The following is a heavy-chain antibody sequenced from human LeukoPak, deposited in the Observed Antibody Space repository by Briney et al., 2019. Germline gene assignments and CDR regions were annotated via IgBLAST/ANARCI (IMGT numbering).Heavy chain of an antibody. V-gene: IGHV3-23*01. J-gene: IGHJ5*02. CDR2: ISATGRTT. Sequence: PGGSLRLSCVASGFTFSNSAMSWVRQAPGKGRAWVSSISATGRTTYYADSVKGRFTISRDSSKNTLYLQMNSLRAEDTAVYYCAKDREYLNWFDPWGQGTLVTVPS. D-gene: IGHD2/OR15-2a*01. CDR1: GFTFSNSA. CDR3: AKDREYLNWFDP.